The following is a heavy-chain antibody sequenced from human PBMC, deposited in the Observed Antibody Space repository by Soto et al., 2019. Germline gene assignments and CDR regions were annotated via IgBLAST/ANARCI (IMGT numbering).Heavy chain of an antibody. CDR2: ISAGGGGT. J-gene: IGHJ4*01. V-gene: IGHV3-23*01. D-gene: IGHD3-16*01. CDR3: ATDLGQWVNPFDY. Sequence: GGSLRLSCAGSGFTLTRSAVSWVRQAPGKGLEWVSGISAGGGGTYYADSVKGRFTISRDISKNTVYLQMNGLRVEDTAVYYCATDLGQWVNPFDYWGHGTLVTVSS. CDR1: GFTLTRSA.